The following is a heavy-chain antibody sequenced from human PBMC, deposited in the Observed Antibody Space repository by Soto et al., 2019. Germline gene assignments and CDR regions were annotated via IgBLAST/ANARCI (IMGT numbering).Heavy chain of an antibody. Sequence: QLQLQESGPGLVKPSETLSLTCTVSGGSVSSSNYYWGWIRQSPGKGLEWIGSIYYSGSTYYNPSLESRVTISVDKSKNQFSLKVISVTAADTAVYYCARLEGLATISYYFDYWGHGTLVTVSS. J-gene: IGHJ4*01. D-gene: IGHD3-9*01. CDR2: IYYSGST. V-gene: IGHV4-39*01. CDR1: GGSVSSSNYY. CDR3: ARLEGLATISYYFDY.